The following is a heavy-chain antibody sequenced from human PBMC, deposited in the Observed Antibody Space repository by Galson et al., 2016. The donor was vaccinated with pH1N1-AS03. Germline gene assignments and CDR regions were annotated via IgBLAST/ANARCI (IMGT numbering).Heavy chain of an antibody. V-gene: IGHV3-33*01. CDR1: GFSLNDYG. D-gene: IGHD6-13*01. CDR2: IGYDGSTK. J-gene: IGHJ4*02. CDR3: ARSAAFGTRIWYFFDS. Sequence: SLRLSCAVSGFSLNDYGTHWVRQAPGKGLEWVAVIGYDGSTKYYADSVNGRFTISRDTSTNTLSLQMDSLTGEDTAMYYCARSAAFGTRIWYFFDSWGQGSMVTVSS.